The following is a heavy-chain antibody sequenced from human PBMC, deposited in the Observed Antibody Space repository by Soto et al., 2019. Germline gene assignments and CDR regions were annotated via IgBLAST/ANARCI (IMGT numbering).Heavy chain of an antibody. CDR1: GYTFTGYY. J-gene: IGHJ6*02. CDR3: ARAGTVVVVPAAIDYYYGMDV. D-gene: IGHD2-2*01. V-gene: IGHV1-2*02. Sequence: ASVKVSCKASGYTFTGYYMHWVRQAPGQGLEWMGWINPNSGGTNYAQKFQGGVTMTRDTSISPAYMEMSRLRSDDTAVYYCARAGTVVVVPAAIDYYYGMDVWGQGTTVTVSS. CDR2: INPNSGGT.